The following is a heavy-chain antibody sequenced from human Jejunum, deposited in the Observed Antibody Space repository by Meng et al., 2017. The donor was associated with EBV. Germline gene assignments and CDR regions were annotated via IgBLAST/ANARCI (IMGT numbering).Heavy chain of an antibody. Sequence: EVQLGESGGVLVQPGGSLRLSCVVSGFTLSDYWMHWVRQVPGKGLLWVPRSNSDETSISYAESVKGRFSMSRDNAKNTLFLQMNSLTVEDTAVYYCARRDSRGGFYDSWGQGTLVTVSS. V-gene: IGHV3-74*01. D-gene: IGHD2-15*01. CDR2: SNSDETSI. CDR3: ARRDSRGGFYDS. J-gene: IGHJ4*02. CDR1: GFTLSDYW.